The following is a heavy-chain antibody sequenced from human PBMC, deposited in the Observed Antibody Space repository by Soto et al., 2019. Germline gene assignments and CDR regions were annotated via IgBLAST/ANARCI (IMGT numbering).Heavy chain of an antibody. D-gene: IGHD3-22*01. J-gene: IGHJ5*02. Sequence: QVQLVQSGAEVKKPGSSVKVSCKASGGTVNSYTINWMRQAPGQGLEWMGGIVPNFGTPKYAQKFQGRVTMTADESTSTAYMELTSLRSEDTAVYYCAREDDTRGYYSGFDPWGQGTLVTVSS. CDR1: GGTVNSYT. V-gene: IGHV1-69*01. CDR3: AREDDTRGYYSGFDP. CDR2: IVPNFGTP.